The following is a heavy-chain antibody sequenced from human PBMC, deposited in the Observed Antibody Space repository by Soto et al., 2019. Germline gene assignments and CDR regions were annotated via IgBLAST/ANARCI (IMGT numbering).Heavy chain of an antibody. CDR3: AREVVPATVDFYYYYIDF. J-gene: IGHJ6*03. Sequence: QVQLQESGPGLVKPSQTLSLTCTVSGGFISSGDYYWNWIRQLPGKGLEWIGYIEHSGSSFYNPSLKGLVALALDTSKNQFSLKLNSVTAADTAVYYCAREVVPATVDFYYYYIDFWGKGTTVTASS. CDR2: IEHSGSS. CDR1: GGFISSGDYY. D-gene: IGHD2-2*01. V-gene: IGHV4-31*01.